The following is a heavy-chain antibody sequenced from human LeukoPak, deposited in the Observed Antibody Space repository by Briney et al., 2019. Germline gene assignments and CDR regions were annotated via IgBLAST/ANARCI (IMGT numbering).Heavy chain of an antibody. D-gene: IGHD1-26*01. CDR1: GGSFSGYY. CDR3: ARGGGSYRYYFDY. J-gene: IGHJ4*02. Sequence: SETLSLTCAVYGGSFSGYYWSWIRQPPRKGLEWIGEINHSGSTNYNPSLKSRVTISVDTSKNQFSLKLSSVTAADTAVYYCARGGGSYRYYFDYWGQGTLVTVSS. V-gene: IGHV4-34*01. CDR2: INHSGST.